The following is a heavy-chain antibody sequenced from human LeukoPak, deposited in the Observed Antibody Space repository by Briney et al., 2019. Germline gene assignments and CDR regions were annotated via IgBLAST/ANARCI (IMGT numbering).Heavy chain of an antibody. Sequence: GASVKVSCKASGYTFTGYYMHWVGQAPGQGLEWMGWINPDSGGTIYAQNFQGRVTMTRDTSISTAYMELSGLRSDDTAVYYCAADQHGYCSSTSCYDAFDIWGQGTMVTVSS. CDR3: AADQHGYCSSTSCYDAFDI. D-gene: IGHD2-2*01. J-gene: IGHJ3*02. CDR2: INPDSGGT. V-gene: IGHV1-2*02. CDR1: GYTFTGYY.